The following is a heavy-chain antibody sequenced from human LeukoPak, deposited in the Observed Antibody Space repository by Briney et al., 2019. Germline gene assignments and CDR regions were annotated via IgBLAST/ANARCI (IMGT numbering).Heavy chain of an antibody. V-gene: IGHV4-4*09. CDR1: GGSFSGYY. CDR2: IYTSGST. Sequence: SETLSLTCAVYGGSFSGYYWSWIRQPPGKGLEWIGYIYTSGSTNYNPSLKSRVTISVDTSKNQFSLKLSSVTAADTAVYYCARTPYSGSYFRYYYMDVWGKGTTVTVSS. J-gene: IGHJ6*03. D-gene: IGHD1-26*01. CDR3: ARTPYSGSYFRYYYMDV.